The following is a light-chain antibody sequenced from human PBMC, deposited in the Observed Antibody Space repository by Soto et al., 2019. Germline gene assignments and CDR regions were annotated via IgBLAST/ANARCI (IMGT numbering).Light chain of an antibody. CDR3: SSYTSSSTRV. J-gene: IGLJ1*01. V-gene: IGLV2-14*01. CDR1: SSDVGGYNY. CDR2: DVS. Sequence: QSALTQPASVSGSPGQSITISCTGTSSDVGGYNYVSWYQQHPGKAPKLMIYDVSNRPSGVSNRFSGSKSGNTASLTISGIQAEDEADYYCSSYTSSSTRVFGTGTKPPS.